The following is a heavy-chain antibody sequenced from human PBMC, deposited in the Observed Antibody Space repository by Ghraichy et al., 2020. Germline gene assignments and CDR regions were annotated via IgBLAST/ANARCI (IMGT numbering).Heavy chain of an antibody. J-gene: IGHJ4*02. CDR3: ARGPINALDPYSSSWALADY. D-gene: IGHD6-13*01. Sequence: ASVKVSCKASGYTFTSYAMHWVRQAPGQRLEWMGWINAGNGNTKYSQKFQGRVTITRDTSASTAYMELSSLRSEDTAVYYCARGPINALDPYSSSWALADYWGQGTLVTVSS. CDR1: GYTFTSYA. V-gene: IGHV1-3*01. CDR2: INAGNGNT.